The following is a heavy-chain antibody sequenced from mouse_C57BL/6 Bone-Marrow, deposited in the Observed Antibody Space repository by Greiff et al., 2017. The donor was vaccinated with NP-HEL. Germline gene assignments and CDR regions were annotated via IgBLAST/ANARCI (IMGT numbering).Heavy chain of an antibody. CDR2: ISSGSSTI. CDR3: AIYDYDAMDY. J-gene: IGHJ4*01. V-gene: IGHV5-17*01. D-gene: IGHD2-3*01. CDR1: GFTFSDYG. Sequence: EVQRVESGGGLVKPGGSLKLSCAASGFTFSDYGMHWVRQAPEKGLEWVAYISSGSSTIYYADTVKGRFTISRDNAKNTLFLQMTSLRSEDTAMYYCAIYDYDAMDYWGQGTSVTVSS.